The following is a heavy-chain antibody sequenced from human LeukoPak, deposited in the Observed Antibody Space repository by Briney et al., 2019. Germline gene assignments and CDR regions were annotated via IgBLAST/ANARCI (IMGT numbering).Heavy chain of an antibody. CDR2: VRDNGQK. CDR3: ARQPANTAAFDI. Sequence: SETLSLTCTVSGGSINTYYWSWIRQPPGEGLEWIAYVRDNGQKYYNPSLKSRVSISVDTANNQISLRLNFVTAADTAIYYCARQPANTAAFDIWGLGTMVAV. CDR1: GGSINTYY. J-gene: IGHJ3*02. D-gene: IGHD5-18*01. V-gene: IGHV4-59*08.